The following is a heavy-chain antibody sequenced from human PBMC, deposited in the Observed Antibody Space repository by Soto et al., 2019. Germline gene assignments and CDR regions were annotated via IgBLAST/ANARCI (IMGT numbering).Heavy chain of an antibody. V-gene: IGHV3-30*18. Sequence: QVQLVESGGGVVQPGRSLRLSCAASGFTFNSYGIHWVRQAPGKGLEWVAVISHDGSKTNYADSVKGRFTISRDNSKDTVYLQMNSLRAEDTAVYYCAKDTYYSSSSGYYVFDSWGQGTLVTVSS. CDR3: AKDTYYSSSSGYYVFDS. CDR2: ISHDGSKT. D-gene: IGHD3-22*01. CDR1: GFTFNSYG. J-gene: IGHJ4*02.